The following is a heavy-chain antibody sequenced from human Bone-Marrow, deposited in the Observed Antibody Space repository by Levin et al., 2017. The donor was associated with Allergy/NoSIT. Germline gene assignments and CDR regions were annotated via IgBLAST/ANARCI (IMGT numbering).Heavy chain of an antibody. CDR1: GFTFSNAW. V-gene: IGHV3-15*01. D-gene: IGHD5-12*01. Sequence: PGGSLRLSCAASGFTFSNAWMSWVRQAPGKGLEWVGRIKSKTDGGTTDYAAPVKGRFTISRDDSKNTLYLQMNSLKTEDTAVYYCTTERIVATIDYFDYWGQGTLVTVSS. J-gene: IGHJ4*02. CDR2: IKSKTDGGTT. CDR3: TTERIVATIDYFDY.